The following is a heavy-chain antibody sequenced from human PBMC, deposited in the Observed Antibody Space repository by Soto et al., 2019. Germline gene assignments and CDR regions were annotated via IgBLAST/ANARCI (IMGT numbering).Heavy chain of an antibody. CDR3: AREGGFYGSGSRGYYYYYGMDV. V-gene: IGHV3-66*01. CDR2: IYSGGNT. J-gene: IGHJ6*02. D-gene: IGHD3-10*01. Sequence: PGGSLRLSCAASGFTVSSNYMSWVRQAPGKGLEWVSVIYSGGNTYYADSVKGRFTISRDNSKNTLYLQMNSLRAEDTAVYYCAREGGFYGSGSRGYYYYYGMDVWGQGTTVTVSS. CDR1: GFTVSSNY.